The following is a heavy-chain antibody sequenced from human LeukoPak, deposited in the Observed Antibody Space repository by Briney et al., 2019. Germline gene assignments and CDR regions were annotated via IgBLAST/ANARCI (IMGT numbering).Heavy chain of an antibody. J-gene: IGHJ4*02. V-gene: IGHV3-23*01. Sequence: GGSLRLSCAASGFTFSSYGMSWVRQAPGKGLEWVSAISGSGGSTYYADSVKGRFTISRDNSKNTLYLQMNSLRAEDTAVYYCAKDFSYSSGWYSYWGQGTLVTVSS. CDR1: GFTFSSYG. CDR3: AKDFSYSSGWYSY. D-gene: IGHD6-19*01. CDR2: ISGSGGST.